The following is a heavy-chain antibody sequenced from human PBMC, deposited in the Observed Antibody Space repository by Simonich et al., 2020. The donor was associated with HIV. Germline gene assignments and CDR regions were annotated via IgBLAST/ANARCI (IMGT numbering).Heavy chain of an antibody. CDR3: ARGFYQRLYYFDY. J-gene: IGHJ4*02. V-gene: IGHV4-34*01. CDR2: INHRGST. Sequence: QVQLQQWGAGLLKPSETLSLTCAVYGGSFSGYYWSWIRQPQGKGLEWMGEINHRGSTNYNPSLKSRVTISVDTSKNQFSLKLSSVTAADTAVYYCARGFYQRLYYFDYWGQGTLVTVSS. D-gene: IGHD2-2*01. CDR1: GGSFSGYY.